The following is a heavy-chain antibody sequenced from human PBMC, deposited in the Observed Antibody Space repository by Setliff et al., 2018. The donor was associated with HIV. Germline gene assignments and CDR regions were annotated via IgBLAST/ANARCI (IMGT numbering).Heavy chain of an antibody. CDR3: VRGDWKNGLDV. J-gene: IGHJ6*02. CDR1: GFTFSSYA. CDR2: ISGSAGST. V-gene: IGHV3-23*01. Sequence: GGSLRLSCAASGFTFSSYAMSWVRQAPGKGLDWVSAISGSAGSTYYADSVKGRFTISRDNSKSTLYLQMNSLRAEDTGLYHCVRGDWKNGLDVWGQGTTVTVS. D-gene: IGHD1-1*01.